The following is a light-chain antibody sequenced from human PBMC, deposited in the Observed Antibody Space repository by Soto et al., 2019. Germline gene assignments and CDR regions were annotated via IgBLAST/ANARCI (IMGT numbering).Light chain of an antibody. J-gene: IGKJ1*01. CDR3: QQFGTSPKT. V-gene: IGKV3-20*01. Sequence: IVLTQSPGTLSLSPGESATLSCKASQSVSSSYLAWYQQKPGQAPRILIYGESSRATGIPDRLSGSGSGTDLTLTISRLEPEDFAVYYCQQFGTSPKTFGQGTKVDIK. CDR2: GES. CDR1: QSVSSSY.